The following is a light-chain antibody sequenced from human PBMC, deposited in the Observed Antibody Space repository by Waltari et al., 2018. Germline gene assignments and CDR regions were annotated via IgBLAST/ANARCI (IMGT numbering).Light chain of an antibody. J-gene: IGKJ1*01. Sequence: EIVLTQSPGTLSLSPGDRATLSCRASQSISKYLVWYQQKPGQAPRLLIYGASSTATGIPDRFSGSGSGTDFSLTISRLEPEDFAVYYCQHYVSLPATFGQGTKVEIE. CDR2: GAS. CDR3: QHYVSLPAT. CDR1: QSISKY. V-gene: IGKV3-20*01.